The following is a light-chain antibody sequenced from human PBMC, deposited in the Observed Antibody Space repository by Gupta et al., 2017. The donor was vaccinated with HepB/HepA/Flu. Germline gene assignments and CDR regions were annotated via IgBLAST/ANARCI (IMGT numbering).Light chain of an antibody. CDR3: HQLNAYPIT. Sequence: DILFTQSPSLPSASVGDRVTITCRASQGVRIYLAWYQQKPGKAPKLLISSATILQNGVPSRFSGSGSGTEFTLTISSLQPEDFAIYYCHQLNAYPITFGQGTRLEI. V-gene: IGKV1-9*01. CDR2: SAT. CDR1: QGVRIY. J-gene: IGKJ5*01.